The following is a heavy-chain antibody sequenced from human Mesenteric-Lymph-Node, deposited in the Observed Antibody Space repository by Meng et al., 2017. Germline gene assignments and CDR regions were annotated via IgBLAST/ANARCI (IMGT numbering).Heavy chain of an antibody. CDR1: GGSISSYY. Sequence: SETLSLTCTVSGGSISSYYWSWIRQPPGKGLEWIGYIQYSGSINYNPSLKSRVTISVDTSKNQFFLKLSSVTAADTAVYYCARVKFRGFGESSPYYYYYGMDVWGQGTTVTVSS. J-gene: IGHJ6*02. CDR3: ARVKFRGFGESSPYYYYYGMDV. D-gene: IGHD3-10*01. V-gene: IGHV4-59*12. CDR2: IQYSGSI.